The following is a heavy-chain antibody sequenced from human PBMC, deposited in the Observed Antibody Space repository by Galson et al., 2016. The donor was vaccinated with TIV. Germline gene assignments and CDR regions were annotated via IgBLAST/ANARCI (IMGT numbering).Heavy chain of an antibody. J-gene: IGHJ5*02. CDR1: GGIFRRHA. V-gene: IGHV1-69*13. Sequence: SVKVSCRVSGGIFRRHAISWVRQAPGQGLEWMGGIIAIFGTTDYAQKFQGRFTITADESTSTVYMELSSLRSEDTAVFYCAKGTGYALRKNYFDPWGQGTPVTVSS. D-gene: IGHD5-12*01. CDR2: IIAIFGTT. CDR3: AKGTGYALRKNYFDP.